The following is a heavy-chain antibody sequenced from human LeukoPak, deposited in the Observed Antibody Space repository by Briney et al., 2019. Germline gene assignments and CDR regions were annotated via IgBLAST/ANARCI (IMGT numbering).Heavy chain of an antibody. CDR3: AKRTPYSSGSYYFDY. Sequence: GGSLRLSCEVSGFTFSSYAMSWVRQAPGKGLEWVSAISGSGGNTNYADSVKGRLTISRDNSQNTLYLQMNSLRAEDTAVYYCAKRTPYSSGSYYFDYWGQGTLVTVSS. CDR1: GFTFSSYA. CDR2: ISGSGGNT. D-gene: IGHD3-22*01. V-gene: IGHV3-23*01. J-gene: IGHJ4*01.